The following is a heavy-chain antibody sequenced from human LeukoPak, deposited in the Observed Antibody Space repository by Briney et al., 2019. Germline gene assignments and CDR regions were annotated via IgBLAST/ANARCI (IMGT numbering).Heavy chain of an antibody. J-gene: IGHJ6*03. D-gene: IGHD1-26*01. CDR3: ARTTIHLRSYYYYMDV. V-gene: IGHV1-69*13. CDR1: GGTFSSYA. Sequence: GASVKVSCKASGGTFSSYAISWVRQAPGQGLEWMGGIIPIFGTANYAQKFQGRVTITADESTSAAYMELSSLRSEDTAVYYCARTTIHLRSYYYYMDVWGKGTTVTVSS. CDR2: IIPIFGTA.